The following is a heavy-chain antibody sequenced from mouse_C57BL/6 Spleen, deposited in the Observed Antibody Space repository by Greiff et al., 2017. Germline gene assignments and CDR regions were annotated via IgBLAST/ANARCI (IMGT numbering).Heavy chain of an antibody. V-gene: IGHV5-16*01. J-gene: IGHJ2*01. CDR1: GFTFSDYY. Sequence: VVESEGGLVQPGSSMKLSCTASGFTFSDYYMAWVRQVAEKGLEWVANINYDGSSTYYLDSLKSRFIISRDNAKNILYLQMSSLKSEDTATYYCARDLRDYFDYWGQGTTLTVSS. CDR3: ARDLRDYFDY. CDR2: INYDGSST.